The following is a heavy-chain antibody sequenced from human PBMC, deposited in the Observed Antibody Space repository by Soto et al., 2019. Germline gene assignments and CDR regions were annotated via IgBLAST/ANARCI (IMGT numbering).Heavy chain of an antibody. CDR2: ISGSGGST. V-gene: IGHV3-23*01. J-gene: IGHJ4*02. CDR1: GFTFSSYA. Sequence: GGSLRLSCAASGFTFSSYAMSWVRQAPGKGLEWVSAISGSGGSTYYADSVKSRFTISRDNSKNTLYLQMNSLRAEDTAVYYCAKDLYYDFWSGPAGDYFDYWGQGTLVTVSS. D-gene: IGHD3-3*01. CDR3: AKDLYYDFWSGPAGDYFDY.